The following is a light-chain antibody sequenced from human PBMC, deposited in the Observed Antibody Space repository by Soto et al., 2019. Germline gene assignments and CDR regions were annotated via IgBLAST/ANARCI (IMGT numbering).Light chain of an antibody. CDR1: QSISTN. Sequence: DLQMTQSPSSLSASVGDRLAITCRASQSISTNLNWYQQTPGKAPKLLISAASNLQSGVPSRFSGSGSGTHFTLTITTMYPEDFATYYCQQSYSLPWTFGQGTNVEIK. CDR2: AAS. CDR3: QQSYSLPWT. V-gene: IGKV1-39*01. J-gene: IGKJ1*01.